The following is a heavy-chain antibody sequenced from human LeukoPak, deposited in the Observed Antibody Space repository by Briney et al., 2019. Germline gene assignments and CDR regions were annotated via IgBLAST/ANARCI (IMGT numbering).Heavy chain of an antibody. Sequence: ASVNVSCKASGGTFSSYAISWVRQAPGQGLEWMGGIIPIFGTANYAQKFQGRVTITADESTSTAYMELSSLRSEDTAVYYCARDLLEWLLPNYYYYGMDVWGQGTTVTVSS. V-gene: IGHV1-69*13. D-gene: IGHD3-3*01. J-gene: IGHJ6*02. CDR2: IIPIFGTA. CDR1: GGTFSSYA. CDR3: ARDLLEWLLPNYYYYGMDV.